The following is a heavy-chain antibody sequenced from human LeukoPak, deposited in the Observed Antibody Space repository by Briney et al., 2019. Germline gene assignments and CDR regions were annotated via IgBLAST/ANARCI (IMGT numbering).Heavy chain of an antibody. J-gene: IGHJ3*02. CDR1: GGSVSSGSYY. Sequence: PSETLSLTCTVSGGSVSSGSYYWSWIRQPPGKGLEWIGYIYYSGSTNYNPSLKSRVTISVDTSKNQFSLKLSSVTAADTAVYYCARDIRRYDFWSGYHYAFDTWGQGTMVTVSS. V-gene: IGHV4-61*01. D-gene: IGHD3-3*01. CDR3: ARDIRRYDFWSGYHYAFDT. CDR2: IYYSGST.